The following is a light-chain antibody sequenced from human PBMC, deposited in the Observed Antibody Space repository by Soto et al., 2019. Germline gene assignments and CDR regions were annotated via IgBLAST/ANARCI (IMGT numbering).Light chain of an antibody. CDR1: QSVSNNY. J-gene: IGKJ1*01. V-gene: IGKV3-20*01. Sequence: EIVSTQSIGTLSLSPGERATLSCRDSQSVSNNYLAWYQQKPGQATRLIIYGAYNRATGIKDRFSGSGSGTDFTLTISSMQSEDFAVYYCQPSNNWPRTFGTGTQVDIK. CDR3: QPSNNWPRT. CDR2: GAY.